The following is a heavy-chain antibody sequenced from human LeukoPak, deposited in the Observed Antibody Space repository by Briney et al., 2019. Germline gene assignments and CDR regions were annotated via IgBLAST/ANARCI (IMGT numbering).Heavy chain of an antibody. V-gene: IGHV4-28*01. J-gene: IGHJ4*02. D-gene: IGHD1-26*01. CDR3: ARKPEGAREFDY. Sequence: SDTLSLTCAVSGYSIRSGNWWGWIRQPPGKGLEWIGYIYFSGSTYYNPSLKSRVTMSVDTSKNQFSLKLSSVTAVDTAVYYCARKPEGAREFDYWGQGTLATVSS. CDR1: GYSIRSGNW. CDR2: IYFSGST.